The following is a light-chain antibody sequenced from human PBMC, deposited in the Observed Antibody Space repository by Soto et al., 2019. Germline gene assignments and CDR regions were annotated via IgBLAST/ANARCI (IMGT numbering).Light chain of an antibody. Sequence: EIVLTQSPGTLSLSPGERATLSCRASQSVNNNYLAWYQQKPGQAPRLLIYGASNSATGIPDMFSGSGSGTDFTLSISRLEPEDFAVYYCQQYGSSGTFGQGTKVEIK. V-gene: IGKV3-20*01. J-gene: IGKJ1*01. CDR2: GAS. CDR1: QSVNNNY. CDR3: QQYGSSGT.